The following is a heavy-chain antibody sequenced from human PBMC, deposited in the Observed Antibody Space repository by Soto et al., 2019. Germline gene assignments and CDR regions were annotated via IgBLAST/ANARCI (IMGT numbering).Heavy chain of an antibody. D-gene: IGHD2-2*01. V-gene: IGHV1-8*01. Sequence: GASVKVSCKASGYTFTSYDINWVRQATGQGLEWMGWMNPNSGNTGYAQKFQGRVTMTRNTSISTAYMELSSLRSEDTAVYYCARGGVASRTPRELYCSSTSCYASRRFDPWGQGTLVTVSS. CDR3: ARGGVASRTPRELYCSSTSCYASRRFDP. J-gene: IGHJ5*02. CDR2: MNPNSGNT. CDR1: GYTFTSYD.